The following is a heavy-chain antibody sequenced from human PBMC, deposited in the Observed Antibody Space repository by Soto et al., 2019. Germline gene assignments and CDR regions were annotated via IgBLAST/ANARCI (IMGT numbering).Heavy chain of an antibody. V-gene: IGHV1-8*01. D-gene: IGHD3-9*01. CDR1: GYTFTSYD. J-gene: IGHJ5*02. CDR2: LNPNSGNT. CDR3: ARGARYYDILTAQGRGRQYWFDP. Sequence: GASVKVSCKASGYTFTSYDINCVRQATGQGLEWMGWLNPNSGNTGYAQKFQGRVTMTRNTSISTAYMELSSLRSEDTAVYYCARGARYYDILTAQGRGRQYWFDPWGQGTLVTVSS.